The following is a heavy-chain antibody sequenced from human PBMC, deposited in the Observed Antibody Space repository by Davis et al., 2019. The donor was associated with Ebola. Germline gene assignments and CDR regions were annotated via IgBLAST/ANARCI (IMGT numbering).Heavy chain of an antibody. Sequence: GESLKISCVASGFSFSTYAMSWVRQAPGKGLEWVSAISGSGGSTYYADSVKGRFTISRDNSKKTLYLQMNSLRAEDTAVYYCAKSGLSFGVVKYHYGMDVWGKGTTVTVSS. CDR1: GFSFSTYA. D-gene: IGHD3-3*01. J-gene: IGHJ6*04. V-gene: IGHV3-23*01. CDR3: AKSGLSFGVVKYHYGMDV. CDR2: ISGSGGST.